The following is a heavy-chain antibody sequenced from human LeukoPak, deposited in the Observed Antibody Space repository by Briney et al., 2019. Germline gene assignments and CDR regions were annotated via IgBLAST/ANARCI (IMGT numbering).Heavy chain of an antibody. CDR1: GFTFRTYV. J-gene: IGHJ4*02. D-gene: IGHD3-22*01. CDR3: AKDRGGYYYDSSGYYDY. Sequence: PGGSLRLSCAASGFTFRTYVMTWVRQAPGKGLEWVSAISGSGGSTYYADSVKGRFTISRDNSKNTLYLQMNSLRAEDTAVYYCAKDRGGYYYDSSGYYDYWGQGTLVTVSS. CDR2: ISGSGGST. V-gene: IGHV3-23*01.